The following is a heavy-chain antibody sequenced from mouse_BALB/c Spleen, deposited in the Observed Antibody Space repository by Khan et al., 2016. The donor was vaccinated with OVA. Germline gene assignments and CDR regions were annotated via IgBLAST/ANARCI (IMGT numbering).Heavy chain of an antibody. J-gene: IGHJ2*01. D-gene: IGHD1-1*01. CDR2: ISYSGRT. CDR3: AKSITIPTVVATDLDS. CDR1: GYSITSDYA. Sequence: EVQLQEAGPGLVKPSQSLSLTCTVTGYSITSDYAWNWIRQFPGNKLEWMGYISYSGRTSYNPSLKSRISITRDTSKNQFFLQLNSVTTEDTATXYWAKSITIPTVVATDLDSWGQGTTLTVSS. V-gene: IGHV3-2*02.